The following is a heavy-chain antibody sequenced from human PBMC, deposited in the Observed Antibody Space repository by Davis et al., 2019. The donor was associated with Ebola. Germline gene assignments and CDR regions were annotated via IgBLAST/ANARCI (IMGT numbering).Heavy chain of an antibody. J-gene: IGHJ6*02. CDR1: GFTFSTYS. D-gene: IGHD4-17*01. V-gene: IGHV3-30*03. CDR3: ARATPRVTVPRVYYGMDV. Sequence: GESLKISCAASGFTFSTYSMSWVRQAPGKGLEWVAVISYDGSNKYYADSVKGRFTISRDNAKNTLYLQMNSLRAEDTAVYYCARATPRVTVPRVYYGMDVWGQGTTVTVSS. CDR2: ISYDGSNK.